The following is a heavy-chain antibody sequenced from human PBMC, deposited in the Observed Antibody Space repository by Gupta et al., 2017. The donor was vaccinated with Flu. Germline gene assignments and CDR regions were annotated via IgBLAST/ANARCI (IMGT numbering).Heavy chain of an antibody. CDR2: IGPKGAT. J-gene: IGHJ4*02. V-gene: IGHV4-4*08. D-gene: IGHD2-15*01. CDR3: ARSFTGGGLYFFDT. CDR1: GGSISTLY. Sequence: QVHLQESGPRLVKPSETLALTCSVSGGSISTLYWSWIRLSPDRRLEWIAYIGPKGATRYNPSLESRASISADTSKNEFSLKLTSLTAADTAKYYCARSFTGGGLYFFDTWGQGTQVTVSS.